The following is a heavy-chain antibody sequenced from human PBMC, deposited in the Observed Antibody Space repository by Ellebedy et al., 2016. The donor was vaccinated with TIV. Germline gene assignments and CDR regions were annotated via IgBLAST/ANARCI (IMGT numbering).Heavy chain of an antibody. J-gene: IGHJ4*02. CDR1: GGAISRGGYY. CDR2: VDYSGRT. D-gene: IGHD6-13*01. Sequence: SETLSLTXTVSGGAISRGGYYWTWIRQHPGKGLEWIGYVDYSGRTYSSPSLQSRVSLSLDTSKNQFSLNLTSVTAADSAVYFCARQRAAGTYFDFWGQGTLVTVSS. CDR3: ARQRAAGTYFDF. V-gene: IGHV4-31*03.